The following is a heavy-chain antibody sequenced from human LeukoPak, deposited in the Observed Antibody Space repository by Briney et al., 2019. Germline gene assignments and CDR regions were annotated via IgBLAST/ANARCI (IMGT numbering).Heavy chain of an antibody. CDR1: GFIFRAYS. CDR2: IKSDSSHI. CDR3: ARGVVPAAFDI. Sequence: PGGSLRLSCAASGFIFRAYSMNWVPKAPGKGLEWVSSIKSDSSHISYANSVRGRFTISRDNGQNSLYLQINSLRVEDTAVYYCARGVVPAAFDIWGQGTMVTVSS. V-gene: IGHV3-21*01. J-gene: IGHJ3*02. D-gene: IGHD2-2*01.